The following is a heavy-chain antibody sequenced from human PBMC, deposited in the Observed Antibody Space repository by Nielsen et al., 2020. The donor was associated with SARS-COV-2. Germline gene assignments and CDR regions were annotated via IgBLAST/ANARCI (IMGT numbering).Heavy chain of an antibody. V-gene: IGHV3-9*01. CDR2: ISWNSGSI. J-gene: IGHJ4*02. Sequence: GGSLRLSCAASGFTFDDYAMHWVRQAPGKGLEWVSGISWNSGSIGYADSVKSRFTISRDNAKNSLYLQMNSLRAEDTALYYCAKSSSSDYWGQGTLVTVSS. D-gene: IGHD6-6*01. CDR3: AKSSSSDY. CDR1: GFTFDDYA.